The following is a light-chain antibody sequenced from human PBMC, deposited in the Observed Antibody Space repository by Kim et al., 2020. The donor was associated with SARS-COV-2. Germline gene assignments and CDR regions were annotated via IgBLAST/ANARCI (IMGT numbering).Light chain of an antibody. V-gene: IGKV1-39*01. Sequence: ASGGDKITITCGASQSIGTKLNWYQQKPGKAPKILIYFASSLQGGVPSRFSGSGSGTDFTLTISSLQPEDFATYYCQQSVKIPYSFGQGTKLEIK. CDR2: FAS. CDR1: QSIGTK. J-gene: IGKJ2*03. CDR3: QQSVKIPYS.